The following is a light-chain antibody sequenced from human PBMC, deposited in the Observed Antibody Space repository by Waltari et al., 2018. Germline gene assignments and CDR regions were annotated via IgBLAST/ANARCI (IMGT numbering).Light chain of an antibody. CDR2: HKSDSDK. V-gene: IGLV5-45*01. CDR1: SGVDVGNYR. CDR3: MIWHSSTHWL. Sequence: QAVLTYPASPSPSPGASASLTCPLRSGVDVGNYRIYWYQQMPGTPPQFLLRHKSDSDKPQGSGVPRHFSGSKDASANAGMLIIAVLQSEDEADYYCMIWHSSTHWLFGGGTKVTVL. J-gene: IGLJ3*02.